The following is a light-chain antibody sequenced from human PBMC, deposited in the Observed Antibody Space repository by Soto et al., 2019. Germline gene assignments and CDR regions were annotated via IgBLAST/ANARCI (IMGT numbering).Light chain of an antibody. CDR2: GAS. V-gene: IGKV3-15*01. CDR3: QQYNNWPLT. CDR1: QSVSSD. J-gene: IGKJ4*01. Sequence: EIGMTQSPATLSVSPGERDTLSCRASQSVSSDLAWYEQKPGQAPRLLIYGASTRATGIPARFSGSGSGTEFTLTISSLQSEDFAVYYCQQYNNWPLTFGGGTKVDIK.